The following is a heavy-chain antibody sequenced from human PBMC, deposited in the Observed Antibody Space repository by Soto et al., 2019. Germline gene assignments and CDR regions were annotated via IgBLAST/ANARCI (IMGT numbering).Heavy chain of an antibody. D-gene: IGHD2-15*01. CDR1: GYSFTSYW. CDR2: IYPGDSDT. J-gene: IGHJ6*02. Sequence: GESLKISCKGSGYSFTSYWIGWVRQMPGKGLEWMGIIYPGDSDTRYSPSFQGQVTISADKSISTAYLQWSSLKASDTAMYYCATLGYCSGGSCYSSPGVRDYYYYGMDVWGQGTTVTVSS. V-gene: IGHV5-51*01. CDR3: ATLGYCSGGSCYSSPGVRDYYYYGMDV.